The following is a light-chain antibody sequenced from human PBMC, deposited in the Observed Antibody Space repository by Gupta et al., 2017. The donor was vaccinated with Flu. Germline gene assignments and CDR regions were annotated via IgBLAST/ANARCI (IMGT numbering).Light chain of an antibody. J-gene: IGKJ2*01. Sequence: DIQMTQSPSTLSASVGDRVTITCRASRSISSWLAWYQQKPGKAPKLLIYKASSLEGGVPSRFSGSGSGTEFTLTISSLQPDDFATYYCQQYDSYWAFGQGTKLEIK. CDR2: KAS. CDR1: RSISSW. V-gene: IGKV1-5*03. CDR3: QQYDSYWA.